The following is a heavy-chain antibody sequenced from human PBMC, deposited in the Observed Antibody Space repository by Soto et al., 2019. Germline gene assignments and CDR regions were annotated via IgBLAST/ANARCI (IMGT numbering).Heavy chain of an antibody. D-gene: IGHD4-17*01. Sequence: VGSLRLSCAASGLTFSSSAMSWVRQAPGKGLEWVSAISGSGGSTYYADSVKGRFTISRDNSKNTLYLQMNSLRAEDTAVYYCAKFNTVTIPLGFDYWGQGSLVTVSS. CDR1: GLTFSSSA. CDR2: ISGSGGST. CDR3: AKFNTVTIPLGFDY. V-gene: IGHV3-23*01. J-gene: IGHJ4*02.